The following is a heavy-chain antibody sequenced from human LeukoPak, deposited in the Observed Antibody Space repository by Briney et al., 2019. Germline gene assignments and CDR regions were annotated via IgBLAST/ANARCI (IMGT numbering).Heavy chain of an antibody. D-gene: IGHD3-10*01. J-gene: IGHJ4*02. V-gene: IGHV1-2*06. Sequence: GASVKVSCKASGYTFTGYYMHWVRQAPGQGLEWMGRINPNSGGTNYAQKFQGRVTMTRDTSISTAYMELSRLRSDDTAVYYCARDITMVRGVITGMDYWGQGTLVTVSS. CDR2: INPNSGGT. CDR3: ARDITMVRGVITGMDY. CDR1: GYTFTGYY.